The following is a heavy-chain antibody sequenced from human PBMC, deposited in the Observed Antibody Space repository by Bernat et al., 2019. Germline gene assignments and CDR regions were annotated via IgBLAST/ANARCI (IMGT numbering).Heavy chain of an antibody. Sequence: EVQLVESGGGLVRPGGSLRLSCAGSGFTFSNAWMNWVRKAPWRGLEWVARIKSKAGHGQTDYAAPVKGRFTISRDDSKNTVYVQMNSLKTEDTAVYYGSTGGYFLDYWGQGTLVTVSS. J-gene: IGHJ4*02. CDR3: STGGYFLDY. D-gene: IGHD1-26*01. CDR1: GFTFSNAW. V-gene: IGHV3-15*07. CDR2: IKSKAGHGQT.